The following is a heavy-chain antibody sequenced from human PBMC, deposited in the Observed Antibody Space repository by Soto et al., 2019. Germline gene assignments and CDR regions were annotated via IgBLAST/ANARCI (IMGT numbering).Heavy chain of an antibody. CDR3: ARVASAGRGTDY. D-gene: IGHD3-16*01. J-gene: IGHJ4*02. CDR2: IKADGSAQ. CDR1: GFNFSSYW. Sequence: EVQLVESGGGLVQPGGSLRLSCAASGFNFSSYWMTWGRQAPGRGLERVATIKADGSAQYYVDSLKGRFSISRDNAKNSLYLQMNSLRAEDTALYYCARVASAGRGTDYWGQGTLVTVSS. V-gene: IGHV3-7*04.